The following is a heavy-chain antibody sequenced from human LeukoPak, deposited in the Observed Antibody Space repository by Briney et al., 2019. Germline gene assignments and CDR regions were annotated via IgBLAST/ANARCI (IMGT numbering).Heavy chain of an antibody. D-gene: IGHD6-19*01. CDR2: IYYSGST. V-gene: IGHV4-59*01. CDR3: ARGRGQWLPEFDY. Sequence: SETLSLTCTVSGGSISNYHWSWIRQSPGKGLEWIGYIYYSGSTNYNPSLKSRVSISVDTSKNQFSLKLRSVTAADTAVYYCARGRGQWLPEFDYWGQGTLVTVSS. CDR1: GGSISNYH. J-gene: IGHJ4*02.